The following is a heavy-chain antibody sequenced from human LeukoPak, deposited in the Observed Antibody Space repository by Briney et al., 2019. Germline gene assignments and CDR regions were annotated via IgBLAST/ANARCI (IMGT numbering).Heavy chain of an antibody. D-gene: IGHD3-22*01. J-gene: IGHJ4*02. Sequence: ASVKVSCKASGYTFTGYYMHWVRQAPGQGLERMGWINPNSGGTNYAQKFQGRVTMTRDTSISTAYMELSRLRSDDTAVYYCARAPVSYYYDSSPFDYWGQGTLVTVSS. CDR2: INPNSGGT. V-gene: IGHV1-2*02. CDR1: GYTFTGYY. CDR3: ARAPVSYYYDSSPFDY.